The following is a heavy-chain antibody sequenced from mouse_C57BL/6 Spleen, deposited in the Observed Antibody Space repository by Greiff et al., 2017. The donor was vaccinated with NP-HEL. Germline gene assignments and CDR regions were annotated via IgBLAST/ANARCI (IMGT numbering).Heavy chain of an antibody. J-gene: IGHJ4*01. V-gene: IGHV5-9-1*02. CDR1: GFTFSSYA. CDR2: ISSGGDYI. Sequence: EVKVEESGEGLVKPGGSLKLSCAASGFTFSSYAMSWVRQTPEKRLEWVAYISSGGDYIYYADTVKGRFTISRDNARNTLYLQMSSLKSEDTAMYYCTGVPYYHGSSYAMDYWGQGTSVTVSS. CDR3: TGVPYYHGSSYAMDY. D-gene: IGHD1-1*01.